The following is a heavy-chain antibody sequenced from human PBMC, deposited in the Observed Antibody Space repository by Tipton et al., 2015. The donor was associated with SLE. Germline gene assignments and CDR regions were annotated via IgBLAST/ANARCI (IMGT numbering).Heavy chain of an antibody. CDR2: MNPNSGNT. CDR3: ARESRRYSGSPGAFDI. V-gene: IGHV1-8*01. CDR1: GYTFTSYD. D-gene: IGHD1-26*01. Sequence: LVQSGAEVKKPGASVKVSCKASGYTFTSYDINWVRQATGRGLEWMGWMNPNSGNTGYAQKFQGRVTMTRNTSISTAYMELSSLRSDDTAVYYCARESRRYSGSPGAFDIWGQGTMVTVSS. J-gene: IGHJ3*02.